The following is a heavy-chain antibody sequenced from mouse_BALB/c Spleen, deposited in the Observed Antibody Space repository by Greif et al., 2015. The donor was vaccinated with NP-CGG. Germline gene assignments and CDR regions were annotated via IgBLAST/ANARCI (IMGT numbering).Heavy chain of an antibody. D-gene: IGHD2-1*01. J-gene: IGHJ4*01. CDR3: AIYYGNYATDY. CDR1: GYTFTSYW. Sequence: VKLMESGAELAKPGASVKMSCKASGYTFTSYWMHWVKQRPGQGLEWIGYINPSTGYTEYNQKFKDKATLTADKSSSTAYMQLSSLTSEDSAVYYCAIYYGNYATDYWGQGTSVTVSS. CDR2: INPSTGYT. V-gene: IGHV1-7*01.